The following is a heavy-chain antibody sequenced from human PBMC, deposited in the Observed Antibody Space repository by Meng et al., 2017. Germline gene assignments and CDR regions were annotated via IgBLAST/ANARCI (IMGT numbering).Heavy chain of an antibody. D-gene: IGHD2-21*02. V-gene: IGHV4-31*03. Sequence: GQVQGWCPGLVKPSEPLFLTCTVSGGSISSGGYFWGWIRQHPGKGLEWIGYMYPSGSTHYNPSQESRVTISIDTSKNQLSLELSSVTAADTAVYYCARDVTGHYYFDYWGQGTLVTVSS. CDR3: ARDVTGHYYFDY. J-gene: IGHJ4*02. CDR1: GGSISSGGYF. CDR2: MYPSGST.